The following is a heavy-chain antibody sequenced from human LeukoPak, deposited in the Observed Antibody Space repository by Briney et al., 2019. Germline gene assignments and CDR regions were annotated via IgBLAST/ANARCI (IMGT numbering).Heavy chain of an antibody. J-gene: IGHJ5*02. CDR1: GGSISSYY. CDR2: IYTSGST. Sequence: SETLSLTCTVSGGSISSYYWSWIRQPAGKGLEWIGRIYTSGSTNYNPSLKSRVTMSVDTSKNQFSLKLSSVTAADTAVYYCAREPKYTIFGGYWFDPWGQGTLVTVSS. D-gene: IGHD3-3*01. V-gene: IGHV4-4*07. CDR3: AREPKYTIFGGYWFDP.